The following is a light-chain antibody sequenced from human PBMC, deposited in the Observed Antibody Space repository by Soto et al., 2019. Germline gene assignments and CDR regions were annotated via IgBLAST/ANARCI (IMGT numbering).Light chain of an antibody. V-gene: IGKV1-5*03. CDR2: LAS. Sequence: DIQMTQSPSTLSASVGDRVTITCRASQSISTWLAWYPQKPGKAPKLLIYLASTLASGVPSRSSGSASGTEITLTLRSLQPDEFATSYGRQRNSYAATFRQATKVEFK. CDR1: QSISTW. J-gene: IGKJ1*01. CDR3: RQRNSYAAT.